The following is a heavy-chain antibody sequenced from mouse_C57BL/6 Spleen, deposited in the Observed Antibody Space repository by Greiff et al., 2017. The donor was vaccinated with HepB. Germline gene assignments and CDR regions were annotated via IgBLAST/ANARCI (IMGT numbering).Heavy chain of an antibody. V-gene: IGHV1-42*01. Sequence: EVKLQESGPELVKPGASVKISCKASGYSFTGYYMNWVKQSPEKSLEWIGEINPSTGGTTYNQKFKAKATLTVDKSSSTAYMQLKSLTSEDSAVYYCAGGSSSWFAYWGQGTLVTVSA. J-gene: IGHJ3*01. CDR1: GYSFTGYY. CDR2: INPSTGGT. D-gene: IGHD1-1*01. CDR3: AGGSSSWFAY.